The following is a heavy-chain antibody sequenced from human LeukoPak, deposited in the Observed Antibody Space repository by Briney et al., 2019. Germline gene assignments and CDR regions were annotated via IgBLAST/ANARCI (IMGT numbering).Heavy chain of an antibody. CDR1: GGSISSYY. V-gene: IGHV4-4*07. CDR3: ARDLFSSSWPQGWFDP. Sequence: SETLSLTCTVSGGSISSYYWSWIRQPAGKGLEWIGRIYTSGSTNYNPSLKSRVTMSVDTSKNQFSLKLSSVTAADTAVYYCARDLFSSSWPQGWFDPWGQGTLVTVSS. J-gene: IGHJ5*02. CDR2: IYTSGST. D-gene: IGHD6-13*01.